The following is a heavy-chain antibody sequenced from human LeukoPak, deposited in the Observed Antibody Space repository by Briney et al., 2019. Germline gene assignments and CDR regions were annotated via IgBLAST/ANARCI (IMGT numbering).Heavy chain of an antibody. J-gene: IGHJ6*02. V-gene: IGHV3-33*01. CDR3: ARAGRFYCSSTSCYGYYGMDV. CDR1: GFTFSSYG. CDR2: IWYDGSNK. D-gene: IGHD2-2*01. Sequence: PGGSLRLSCAASGFTFSSYGMHWVRQAPGKGLEWVAVIWYDGSNKYYADSVKGRFTISRDNSKNTLYLQMNSLRAEDTAVYYCARAGRFYCSSTSCYGYYGMDVWGQGTTVTVSS.